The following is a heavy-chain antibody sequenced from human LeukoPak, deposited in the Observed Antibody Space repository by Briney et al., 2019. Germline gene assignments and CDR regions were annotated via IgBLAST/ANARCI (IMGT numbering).Heavy chain of an antibody. CDR1: GFTFSDYS. J-gene: IGHJ6*02. Sequence: PGGSLRLSCVASGFTFSDYSMNWVRQAPGKGLEWISYISTGGSNIYYADAVKGRFTISRDNAKNTLYLQMNSLRAEDTAVYYCARDLGEAWYYYYGMDVWGQGTTVTVSS. V-gene: IGHV3-48*04. D-gene: IGHD3-10*01. CDR3: ARDLGEAWYYYYGMDV. CDR2: ISTGGSNI.